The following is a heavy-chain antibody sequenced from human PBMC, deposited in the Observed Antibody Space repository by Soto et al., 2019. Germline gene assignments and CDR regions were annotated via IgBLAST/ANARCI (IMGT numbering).Heavy chain of an antibody. Sequence: SVKVSCKASEGTFSSYAISWVRQAPGQGLEWMGGIIPIFGTANYAQKFQGRVTITADKSTSTAYMELSSLRSEDTAVYYCARGMAAAGLYGMDVWGQGTTVTVSS. D-gene: IGHD6-13*01. J-gene: IGHJ6*02. CDR2: IIPIFGTA. CDR3: ARGMAAAGLYGMDV. CDR1: EGTFSSYA. V-gene: IGHV1-69*06.